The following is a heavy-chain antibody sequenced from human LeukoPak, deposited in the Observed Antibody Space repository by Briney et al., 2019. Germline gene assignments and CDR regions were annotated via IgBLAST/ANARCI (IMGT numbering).Heavy chain of an antibody. V-gene: IGHV3-30*02. Sequence: GGSLRLPCAASGFTFSSYGMHWVRQAPGKGLEWVAFIRYDGSNKYYADSVKGRFTISRDNSKNTLYLQMNSLRAEDTAVYYCAKGLYSGSYSSGYWGQGTLVTVSS. D-gene: IGHD1-26*01. CDR1: GFTFSSYG. CDR2: IRYDGSNK. J-gene: IGHJ4*02. CDR3: AKGLYSGSYSSGY.